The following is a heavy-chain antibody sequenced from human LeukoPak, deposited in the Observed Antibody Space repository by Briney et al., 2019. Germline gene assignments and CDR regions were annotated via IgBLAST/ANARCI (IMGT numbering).Heavy chain of an antibody. CDR3: ARSEYSGSYYQMWYFDY. V-gene: IGHV3-30*12. D-gene: IGHD1-26*01. CDR1: GFTFSRYG. J-gene: IGHJ4*02. CDR2: IYYDGSNR. Sequence: GGSLRLSCAASGFTFSRYGFHRVRQAPGKGLEWLAIIYYDGSNRYYADSVKGRFTISRDNSKSTLYLQMNSLRADDTAVYYCARSEYSGSYYQMWYFDYWGQGTLVTVSS.